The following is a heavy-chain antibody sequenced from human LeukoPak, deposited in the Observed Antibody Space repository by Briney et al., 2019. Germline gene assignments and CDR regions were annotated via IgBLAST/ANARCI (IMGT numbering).Heavy chain of an antibody. CDR3: ARGEWLRSHYFDF. CDR1: GFTFSSHW. CDR2: IKQDGSEK. Sequence: GGSLRLSCAASGFTFSSHWMSWVRQAPGKGLEWVANIKQDGSEKYYVDSVKGRFTISRGNAKNSLYLQMNSLRAEDTAVYYCARGEWLRSHYFDFWGQGTLVTVSS. J-gene: IGHJ4*02. D-gene: IGHD5-12*01. V-gene: IGHV3-7*01.